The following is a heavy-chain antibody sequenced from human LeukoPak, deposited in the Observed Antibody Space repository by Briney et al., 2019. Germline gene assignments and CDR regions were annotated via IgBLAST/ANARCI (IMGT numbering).Heavy chain of an antibody. CDR3: ARAFPTVTTFDY. V-gene: IGHV2-70*11. D-gene: IGHD4-17*01. CDR2: IDLDDDK. Sequence: SGPTLANPTQTLTLTCTFSAFSLSTSGMCVSWFRQPPGKALEWLARIDLDDDKYYNTSLKTRITISNDTSKNQLVLTMTNMDPVDTATYYCARAFPTVTTFDYWGQGTLVTVSP. CDR1: AFSLSTSGMC. J-gene: IGHJ4*02.